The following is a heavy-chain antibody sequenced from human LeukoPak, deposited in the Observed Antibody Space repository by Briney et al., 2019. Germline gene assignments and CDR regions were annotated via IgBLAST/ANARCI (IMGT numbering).Heavy chain of an antibody. CDR2: ISAYNGNT. J-gene: IGHJ4*02. Sequence: GASVKVSCKASGYTSTSYGISWVRQAPGQGLEWMGWISAYNGNTDYAQKLQGRVTMTTDTSTSTAYMELRSLRSDDTAVYYCARDWSNYGEGDYRGQGTLVTVSS. CDR3: ARDWSNYGEGDY. V-gene: IGHV1-18*01. CDR1: GYTSTSYG. D-gene: IGHD4-11*01.